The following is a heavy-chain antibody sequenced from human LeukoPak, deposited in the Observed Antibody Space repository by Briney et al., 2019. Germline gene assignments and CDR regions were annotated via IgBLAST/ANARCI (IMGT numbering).Heavy chain of an antibody. V-gene: IGHV4-31*03. CDR3: AKMEDFDWSIESWGIGFDY. CDR2: IYYSGST. D-gene: IGHD3-9*01. CDR1: GGSISSGGYY. J-gene: IGHJ4*02. Sequence: SETLSLTCTVAGGSISSGGYYWSWIRQHPGKGLEWIGYIYYSGSTYYNPSLKSRVTISVDTSKNQFSLKLSSVTAADTAVYYCAKMEDFDWSIESWGIGFDYWGEGTLVTASA.